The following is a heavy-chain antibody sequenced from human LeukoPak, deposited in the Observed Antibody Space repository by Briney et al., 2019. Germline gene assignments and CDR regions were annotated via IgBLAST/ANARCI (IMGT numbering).Heavy chain of an antibody. V-gene: IGHV3-53*01. J-gene: IGHJ4*02. D-gene: IGHD1-26*01. CDR3: ASLNSGSYYFDY. Sequence: TGGSLRLSCAASGFTVSSNYMSWVRQAPGKGLEWVSVIYSGGSTYYADSVKGRFTISRDNSKNTLCLQMNSLRAEDTAVYYCASLNSGSYYFDYWGQGTLVTVSS. CDR2: IYSGGST. CDR1: GFTVSSNY.